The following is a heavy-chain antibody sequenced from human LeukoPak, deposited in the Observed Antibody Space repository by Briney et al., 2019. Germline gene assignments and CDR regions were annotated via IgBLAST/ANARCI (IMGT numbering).Heavy chain of an antibody. Sequence: SQTLSLTCTVSGGSISSGSYYWSWIRQHPGKGLEWIGEIYHSGSTNYNPSLKSRVTISVDKSKNQFSLKLSSVTAADTAVCYCARSRAGITMVRGDAFDIWGQGTMVTVSS. CDR3: ARSRAGITMVRGDAFDI. J-gene: IGHJ3*02. V-gene: IGHV4-31*03. CDR1: GGSISSGSYY. D-gene: IGHD3-10*01. CDR2: IYHSGST.